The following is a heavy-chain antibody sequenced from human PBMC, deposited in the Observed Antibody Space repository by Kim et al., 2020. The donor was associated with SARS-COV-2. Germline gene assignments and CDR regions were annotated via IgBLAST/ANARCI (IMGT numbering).Heavy chain of an antibody. V-gene: IGHV3-74*01. CDR2: NDGTNT. J-gene: IGHJ4*01. Sequence: NDGTNTSSPTSRKGRFTISRANAKNAVYLQMLSLRTEDTAVYYCTTAFEYWGQGTLVTVSS. CDR3: TTAFEY.